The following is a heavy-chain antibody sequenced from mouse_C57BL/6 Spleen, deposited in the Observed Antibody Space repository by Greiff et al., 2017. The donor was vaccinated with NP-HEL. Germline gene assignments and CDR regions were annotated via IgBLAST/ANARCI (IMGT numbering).Heavy chain of an antibody. CDR1: GFTFTDYY. V-gene: IGHV7-3*01. CDR2: IRNKANGYTT. Sequence: EVNVVESGGGLVQPGGSLSLSCAASGFTFTDYYMSWVRQPPGKALEWLGFIRNKANGYTTEYSASVKGRFTISRDNSQSILYLQMNALRAEDSATYYCARYYYGSSYPDYWGQGTTLTVSS. CDR3: ARYYYGSSYPDY. D-gene: IGHD1-1*01. J-gene: IGHJ2*01.